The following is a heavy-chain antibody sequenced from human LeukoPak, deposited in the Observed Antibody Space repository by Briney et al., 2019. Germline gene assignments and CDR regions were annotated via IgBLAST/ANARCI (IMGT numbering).Heavy chain of an antibody. CDR1: GFTFSSYW. CDR2: INSDGRST. J-gene: IGHJ4*02. D-gene: IGHD5-12*01. Sequence: GGSLRLSCAASGFTFSSYWTHSVRQAPGKGLVWVSRINSDGRSTRYADSVKGRFTISRDNAKNTLYLQMNSLRAEDTAVYYCAVRGYSGYDTSYFDYWGQGTLVTVSS. CDR3: AVRGYSGYDTSYFDY. V-gene: IGHV3-74*01.